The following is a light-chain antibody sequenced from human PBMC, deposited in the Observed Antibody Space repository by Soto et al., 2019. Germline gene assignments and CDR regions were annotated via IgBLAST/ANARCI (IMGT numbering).Light chain of an antibody. CDR3: QQYCSSSWT. Sequence: EIVLTQSPGTLSLSPGERATLSCRASQSVSSSYLAWYQQKPGQAPRILIYGASSRATGIPDRFSGSGSGTDFTLTISRLEPEDFAVYYCQQYCSSSWTFGQGTKVEIK. V-gene: IGKV3-20*01. J-gene: IGKJ1*01. CDR1: QSVSSSY. CDR2: GAS.